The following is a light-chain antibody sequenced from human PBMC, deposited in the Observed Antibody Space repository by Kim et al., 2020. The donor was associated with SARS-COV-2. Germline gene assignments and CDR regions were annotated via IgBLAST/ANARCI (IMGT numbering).Light chain of an antibody. CDR3: QQYGNFPFT. Sequence: DTQMTQSPSSLSASVGDTVTITCQASQDISNYLNWYQQKPGQAPKLLIYDASNLETGVPSRFSGRGSGTDFTFTISSLQPEDIATYHCQQYGNFPFTFGGGTKVEI. J-gene: IGKJ4*01. V-gene: IGKV1-33*01. CDR2: DAS. CDR1: QDISNY.